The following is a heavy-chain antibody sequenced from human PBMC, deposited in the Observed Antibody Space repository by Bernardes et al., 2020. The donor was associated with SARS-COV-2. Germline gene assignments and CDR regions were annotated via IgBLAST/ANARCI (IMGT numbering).Heavy chain of an antibody. CDR1: GFTFSRNA. Sequence: GSLRLSCAASGFTFSRNAMTWVRQAPGKGLEWLSGISGSGGSTYYADSVKGRFTISRNNSKDTLYLEMNSLKAEDTAIYYCAKCVQGSYAMDVWGQGTTVTVS. CDR2: ISGSGGST. CDR3: AKCVQGSYAMDV. V-gene: IGHV3-23*01. D-gene: IGHD1-1*01. J-gene: IGHJ6*02.